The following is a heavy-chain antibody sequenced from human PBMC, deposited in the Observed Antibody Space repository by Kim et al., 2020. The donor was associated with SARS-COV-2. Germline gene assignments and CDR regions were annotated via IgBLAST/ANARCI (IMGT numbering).Heavy chain of an antibody. CDR1: GFTFSSYG. CDR3: ARDGGIAATTALFWYFDF. Sequence: GGSLRLSCAASGFTFSSYGMHWVRQAPGKGLEWVAGILYDGSNKYYADSVKGRFTISRDNSKNTVYLQMNSLRAEDTAIYYCARDGGIAATTALFWYFDFWGRGTLVTVSS. V-gene: IGHV3-33*05. J-gene: IGHJ2*01. D-gene: IGHD6-25*01. CDR2: ILYDGSNK.